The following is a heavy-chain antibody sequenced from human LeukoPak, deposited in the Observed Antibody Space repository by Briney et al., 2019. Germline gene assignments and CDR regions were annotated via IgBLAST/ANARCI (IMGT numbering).Heavy chain of an antibody. Sequence: SETLSLTCTVSGGSISSYYWSWIRQPPGKGLEWIGYIYYSGSTNYNPSLKSRVTISVDTSKNQFSLKLSSVTAADTAVYYCARGVDGSSGYYLFDYWGQGTLVTVSS. V-gene: IGHV4-59*01. CDR3: ARGVDGSSGYYLFDY. CDR1: GGSISSYY. D-gene: IGHD3-22*01. CDR2: IYYSGST. J-gene: IGHJ4*02.